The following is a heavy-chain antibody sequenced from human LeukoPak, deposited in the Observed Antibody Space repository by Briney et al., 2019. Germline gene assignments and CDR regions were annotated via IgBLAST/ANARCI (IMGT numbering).Heavy chain of an antibody. CDR3: ASLLAVAGYDGFYI. J-gene: IGHJ3*02. CDR2: LYYSGST. D-gene: IGHD6-19*01. V-gene: IGHV4-59*08. Sequence: PSETLSLTCAVSGGSISGYCWSCIRQPPGKGLELIGYLYYSGSTNYNPSLKSRVTVSVDTSKDQFSLRLSSVTAADTAVYYCASLLAVAGYDGFYICGHGETVTVSS. CDR1: GGSISGYC.